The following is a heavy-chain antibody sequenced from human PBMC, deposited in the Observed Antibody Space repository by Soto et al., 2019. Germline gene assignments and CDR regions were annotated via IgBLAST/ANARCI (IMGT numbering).Heavy chain of an antibody. CDR2: IYYSGST. CDR3: ARTLDYGGSAGTNWFDP. J-gene: IGHJ5*02. Sequence: SETLSLTCTVSGCSISSGGYYWSWIRQHPGKGLEWIGYIYYSGSTYYNPSLKSRVTISVDTSKNQFSLNLRSVTAAETAVYYCARTLDYGGSAGTNWFDPWGQGTLVTVSS. CDR1: GCSISSGGYY. V-gene: IGHV4-31*03. D-gene: IGHD2-15*01.